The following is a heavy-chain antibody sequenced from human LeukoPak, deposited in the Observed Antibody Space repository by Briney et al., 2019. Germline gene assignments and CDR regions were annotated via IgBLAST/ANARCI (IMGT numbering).Heavy chain of an antibody. D-gene: IGHD1-26*01. CDR1: GYTFTSYY. Sequence: ASVKVSCKASGYTFTSYYMHWVRQAPGQGLEWMGIINPSGGSTSYAQKFQGRVTMTRDTSTSTVYMELSSLRSEDTAVYYCARPEVAGATSLWFDPWGQGTLVTVSS. J-gene: IGHJ5*02. V-gene: IGHV1-46*01. CDR2: INPSGGST. CDR3: ARPEVAGATSLWFDP.